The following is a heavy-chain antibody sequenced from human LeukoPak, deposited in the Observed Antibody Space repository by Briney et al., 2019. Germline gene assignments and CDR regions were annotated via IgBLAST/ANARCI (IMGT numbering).Heavy chain of an antibody. V-gene: IGHV1-8*03. CDR3: ARGRDWLRWFDP. J-gene: IGHJ5*02. CDR1: GYTFTSYD. D-gene: IGHD3/OR15-3a*01. Sequence: ASVKVSCKASGYTFTSYDINWVRQATGQGLEWLGWMNPNSGNTGYAQKFLGRVTITRNTSITTAYMELSSLTSEDTAVYYCARGRDWLRWFDPWGQGTLVTVSS. CDR2: MNPNSGNT.